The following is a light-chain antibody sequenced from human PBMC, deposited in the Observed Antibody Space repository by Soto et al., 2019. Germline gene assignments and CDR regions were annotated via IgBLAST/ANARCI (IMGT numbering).Light chain of an antibody. V-gene: IGKV3-20*01. Sequence: EIVLTQSPGTLSLSPRERATLSCRASQSVSSSYLAWYQQKPGQAPRLLIYGASSRATGIPDRFSGSGSGTDFTLTISRLEPEAFAVYYCQQYGSSPPNTFGQGTKLEIK. J-gene: IGKJ2*01. CDR3: QQYGSSPPNT. CDR2: GAS. CDR1: QSVSSSY.